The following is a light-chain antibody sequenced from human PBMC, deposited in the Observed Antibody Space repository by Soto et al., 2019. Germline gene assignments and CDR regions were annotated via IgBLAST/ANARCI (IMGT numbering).Light chain of an antibody. J-gene: IGKJ4*01. Sequence: ARPETPSPSSPSASPRDRVPLTFWGSQGISSYLAWYQQKPGKAPKLLIYAASTLQSGVPSRFSGSGSGTDFTLTISCLQSEDFATYYCQQYYSYLLTFGGGTKVDIK. CDR2: AAS. CDR3: QQYYSYLLT. CDR1: QGISSY. V-gene: IGKV1-8*01.